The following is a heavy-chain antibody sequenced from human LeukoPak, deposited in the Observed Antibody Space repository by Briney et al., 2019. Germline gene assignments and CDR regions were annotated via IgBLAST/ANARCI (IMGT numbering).Heavy chain of an antibody. Sequence: ASVKVSCKASGYTFTNYVVRWVRQAPGQRPEWMGWINAGNGDTKYSQNFQGRVTITRDTSASTAYMELSSLTSEDTALYYCARDDCGDTCYPGGYWGQGTLVTVSS. CDR1: GYTFTNYV. V-gene: IGHV1-3*01. CDR2: INAGNGDT. CDR3: ARDDCGDTCYPGGY. D-gene: IGHD2-21*01. J-gene: IGHJ4*02.